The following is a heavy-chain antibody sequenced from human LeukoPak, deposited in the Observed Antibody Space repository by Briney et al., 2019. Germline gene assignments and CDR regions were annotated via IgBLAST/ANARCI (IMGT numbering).Heavy chain of an antibody. J-gene: IGHJ5*02. Sequence: GGSLRLSCAASGFIFSNYAMSWVRQAPGKGLEWVSIIYSGGSAYYAGSVKGRFTISRDNSKNTLYLQMNSLRAEDTAVYYCARGRRITFGGVLAPWGQGTLVTVSS. CDR3: ARGRRITFGGVLAP. V-gene: IGHV3-53*01. CDR2: IYSGGSA. CDR1: GFIFSNYA. D-gene: IGHD3-16*02.